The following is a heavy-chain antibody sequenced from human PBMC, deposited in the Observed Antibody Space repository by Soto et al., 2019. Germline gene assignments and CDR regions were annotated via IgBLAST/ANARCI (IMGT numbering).Heavy chain of an antibody. D-gene: IGHD3-9*01. CDR2: IYPGDSDT. CDR1: GYSFTSYW. J-gene: IGHJ5*02. CDR3: ARVLRYFEEPTPGWFDP. V-gene: IGHV5-51*01. Sequence: GESLKISCKGSGYSFTSYWIGWVRQMPGKGLEWMGIIYPGDSDTRYSPSFQGQVTISADKSISTAYLQWSSLKASDTAMYYCARVLRYFEEPTPGWFDPWGQGTLVTVSS.